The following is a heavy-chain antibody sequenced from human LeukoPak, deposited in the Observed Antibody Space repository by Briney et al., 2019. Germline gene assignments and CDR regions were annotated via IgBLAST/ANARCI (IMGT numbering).Heavy chain of an antibody. Sequence: ASVKVSCKASGYTFTGYYMHWVRQAPGQGLEWMGWISAYNGNTNYAQKLQGRVTMTTDTSTSTAYMELRSLRSDDTAVYYCARDGDDYGDYGFDYWGQGTLVTVSS. CDR2: ISAYNGNT. D-gene: IGHD4-17*01. V-gene: IGHV1-18*04. CDR3: ARDGDDYGDYGFDY. CDR1: GYTFTGYY. J-gene: IGHJ4*02.